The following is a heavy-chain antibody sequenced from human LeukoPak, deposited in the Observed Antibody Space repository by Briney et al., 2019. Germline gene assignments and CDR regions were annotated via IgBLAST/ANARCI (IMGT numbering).Heavy chain of an antibody. CDR1: GFTFSSYS. CDR2: ISSSSSYI. Sequence: PGGSLRLSCAASGFTFSSYSMNWVRQAPGKGLEWVSSISSSSSYIYYADSVEGRFTISRDNAKNSLYLQMNSLRAEDTAVYYCARDIDNYYYGMDVWGQGTTVTVSS. J-gene: IGHJ6*02. V-gene: IGHV3-21*01. CDR3: ARDIDNYYYGMDV.